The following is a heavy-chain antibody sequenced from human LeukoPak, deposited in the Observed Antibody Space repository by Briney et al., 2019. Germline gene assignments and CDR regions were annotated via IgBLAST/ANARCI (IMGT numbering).Heavy chain of an antibody. CDR1: GFTFNNSW. J-gene: IGHJ4*02. V-gene: IGHV3-7*03. CDR3: ARDFLF. Sequence: PGGSLRLSCAASGFTFNNSWMNWVRQAPGKGLEWVANIKQDGSEKYYIDSVKGRLSISRDNTKNSLYLQINSLRADDTAVYYCARDFLFWGQGTMVAVSS. CDR2: IKQDGSEK.